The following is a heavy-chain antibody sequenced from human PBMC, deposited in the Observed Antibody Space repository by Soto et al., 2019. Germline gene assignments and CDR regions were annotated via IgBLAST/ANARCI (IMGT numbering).Heavy chain of an antibody. CDR3: AINEYSYGYGDY. CDR1: GGSFSGYY. Sequence: SETLSLTCAVYGGSFSGYYWSWIRQPPGKGLEWIGEINHSGSTNYNPSLKSRVTISVDTSKNQFSLKLSSVTAADTAVYYCAINEYSYGYGDYWGQGTLVTVSS. CDR2: INHSGST. J-gene: IGHJ4*02. V-gene: IGHV4-34*01. D-gene: IGHD5-18*01.